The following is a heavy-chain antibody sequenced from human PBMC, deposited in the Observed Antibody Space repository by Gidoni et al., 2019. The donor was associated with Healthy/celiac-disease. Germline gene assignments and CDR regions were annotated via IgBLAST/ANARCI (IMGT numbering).Heavy chain of an antibody. Sequence: VQLLQSGAEVKKPGASVQVSCKASGYTFTSYYMHWVRQDPGQGMEWMGIINPSGGRTSYEQKFQGRVTMTRDTSTSTVYMELRSLRSEDTAVYYCARDPGRGAAAGSFDYWGQGTLVTVSS. CDR2: INPSGGRT. J-gene: IGHJ4*02. CDR3: ARDPGRGAAAGSFDY. D-gene: IGHD6-13*01. V-gene: IGHV1-46*01. CDR1: GYTFTSYY.